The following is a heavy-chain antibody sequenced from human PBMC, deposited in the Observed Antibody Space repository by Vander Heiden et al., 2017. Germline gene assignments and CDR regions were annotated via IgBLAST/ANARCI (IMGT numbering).Heavy chain of an antibody. CDR3: AKFSGKAGRVVTTYSVPVYSWFDP. J-gene: IGHJ5*02. CDR2: IDHRGGT. CDR1: NGSFSDSY. V-gene: IGHV4-34*02. Sequence: QVQLQQWGAGLLQPLETLSLTCAVYNGSFSDSYWSWIRQPPGKGLEWIGDIDHRGGTHYNPSLKSRVTILLDTSKNHFSLRLRSLTAADTAVYYCAKFSGKAGRVVTTYSVPVYSWFDPWGQGSLVTVSS. D-gene: IGHD3-10*02.